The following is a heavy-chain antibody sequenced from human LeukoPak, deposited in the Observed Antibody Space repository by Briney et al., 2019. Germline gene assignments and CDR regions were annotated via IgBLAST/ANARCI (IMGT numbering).Heavy chain of an antibody. Sequence: NSSETLSLTCAVYGGSFSGYYWSWIRQPPGKGLEWIGEINHSGSTNYNPSLKSRVTISVDTSKNQFSLKLSSVTAADTAVYYCARDRELLSPTNWFDPWGQGTLVTVSS. V-gene: IGHV4-34*01. J-gene: IGHJ5*02. CDR2: INHSGST. CDR1: GGSFSGYY. D-gene: IGHD2-2*01. CDR3: ARDRELLSPTNWFDP.